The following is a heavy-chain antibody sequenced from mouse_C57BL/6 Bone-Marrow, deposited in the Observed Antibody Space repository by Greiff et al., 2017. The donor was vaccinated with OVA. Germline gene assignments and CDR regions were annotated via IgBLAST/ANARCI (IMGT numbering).Heavy chain of an antibody. Sequence: DVKLVESGGGLVKPGGSLKLSCAASGFTFSSYTMSWVRQTPEKRLEWVATISGGGGNTYYPDSVKGRFTISRDNAKNTLYLQMSSLRSEDTALYYCARYGVFDYWGQGTTLTVSS. CDR2: ISGGGGNT. CDR3: ARYGVFDY. D-gene: IGHD1-2*01. CDR1: GFTFSSYT. J-gene: IGHJ2*01. V-gene: IGHV5-9*01.